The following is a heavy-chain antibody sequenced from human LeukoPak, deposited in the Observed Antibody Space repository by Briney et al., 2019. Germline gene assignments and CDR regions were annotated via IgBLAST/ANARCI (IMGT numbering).Heavy chain of an antibody. CDR3: ASGATLISV. CDR1: GFTFRSYW. CDR2: IKQDGSEK. V-gene: IGHV3-7*01. D-gene: IGHD1-26*01. J-gene: IGHJ6*02. Sequence: PGGSLRLSCAASGFTFRSYWMSWVRQAPGKGLEWVANIKQDGSEKNYVDSVKGRFTISRDNAKNSLYLQMNSLRAEDTAVYYCASGATLISVWSQGTTVTVSS.